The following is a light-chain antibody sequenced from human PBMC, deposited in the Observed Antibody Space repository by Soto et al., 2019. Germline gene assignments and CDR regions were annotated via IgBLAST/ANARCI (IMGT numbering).Light chain of an antibody. Sequence: QSVLTQPPSVSGAPGQRVTISCTGSSSNIGAGCDVHWYQQLPGTAPKLLIYGNSNRPSGVPDRFSGSKSGTSASLAITGLQAEDEADYYCQSYDSSLRGVFGTGTKVTVL. V-gene: IGLV1-40*01. CDR3: QSYDSSLRGV. CDR2: GNS. CDR1: SSNIGAGCD. J-gene: IGLJ1*01.